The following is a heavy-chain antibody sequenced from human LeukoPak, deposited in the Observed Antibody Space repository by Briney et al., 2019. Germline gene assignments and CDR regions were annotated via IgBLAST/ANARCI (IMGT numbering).Heavy chain of an antibody. Sequence: PGGSLRLSCTVSGFTVSSNSMSWVRQAPGKGLEWVSFIYSGGNTHYSDSVKGRFTISRDNSKNTLYLQMNSLRAEDTAVYYCATAPAYFDYWGQGTLVTVSS. CDR1: GFTVSSNS. CDR3: ATAPAYFDY. CDR2: IYSGGNT. J-gene: IGHJ4*02. V-gene: IGHV3-53*01.